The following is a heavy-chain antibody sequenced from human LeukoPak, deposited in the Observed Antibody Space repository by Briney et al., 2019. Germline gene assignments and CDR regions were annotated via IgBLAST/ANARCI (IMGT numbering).Heavy chain of an antibody. CDR3: ARAEWHGMDV. D-gene: IGHD3-3*01. CDR1: GYTFTVYY. J-gene: IGHJ6*02. CDR2: VNPSGGST. V-gene: IGHV1-46*01. Sequence: GASVKVSCKASGYTFTVYYMHWVRQAPGQGLEWMGIVNPSGGSTSYAQKFQGRGTMTRDTSTTTVYMELSSLRSEDTAVYYCARAEWHGMDVWGQGTTVTVSS.